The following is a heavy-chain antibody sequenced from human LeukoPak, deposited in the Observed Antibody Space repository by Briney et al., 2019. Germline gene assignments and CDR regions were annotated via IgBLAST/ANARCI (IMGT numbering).Heavy chain of an antibody. CDR2: INPNTGGT. CDR3: ASGSGSFYGIDY. V-gene: IGHV1-2*02. Sequence: ASVTVSCKPSGYIFTDYYIHWVRQAPGQGLEWMGWINPNTGGTNSAQKFQGRVTMTRDTSISTAYMELSRLISDDTAVYYCASGSGSFYGIDYWGQGTLVTVSS. J-gene: IGHJ4*02. CDR1: GYIFTDYY. D-gene: IGHD1-26*01.